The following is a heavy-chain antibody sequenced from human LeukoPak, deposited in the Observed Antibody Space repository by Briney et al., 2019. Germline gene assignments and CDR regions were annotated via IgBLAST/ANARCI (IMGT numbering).Heavy chain of an antibody. CDR2: IIPIFGTA. CDR1: GGTFSSYA. CDR3: ARRMVYCSGGSCYSGGNYYYYYMDV. V-gene: IGHV1-69*05. J-gene: IGHJ6*03. Sequence: SVKVSCKASGGTFSSYAISWVRQVPGQGLELMGGIIPIFGTANYAPTFQGRVTVTRDMSTSTVNMELSRLRSDDTAVYYCARRMVYCSGGSCYSGGNYYYYYMDVWGKGTTVTISS. D-gene: IGHD2-15*01.